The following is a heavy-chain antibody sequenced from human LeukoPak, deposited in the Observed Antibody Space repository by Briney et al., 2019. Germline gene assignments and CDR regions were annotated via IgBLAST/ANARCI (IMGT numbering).Heavy chain of an antibody. CDR1: GFTFSAYS. CDR2: INGRGITI. J-gene: IGHJ4*02. Sequence: GGSLRLSCAASGFTFSAYSMNWVRHTPGRGLEWVANINGRGITIHYADSFRGRFTISRDNSKTTVYLQMNSLRVEDTAIYYCAKHGLRSGTYVIDYWGQGTLVTVSS. CDR3: AKHGLRSGTYVIDY. D-gene: IGHD3-16*01. V-gene: IGHV3-48*04.